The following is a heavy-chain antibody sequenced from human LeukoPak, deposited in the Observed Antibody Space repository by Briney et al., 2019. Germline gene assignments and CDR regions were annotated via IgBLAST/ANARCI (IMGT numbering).Heavy chain of an antibody. CDR3: ARVPYSSSGYYYYYYMDV. CDR2: ISAYNGNT. CDR1: GYTFTSYG. V-gene: IGHV1-18*01. J-gene: IGHJ6*03. Sequence: ASVKVSCKASGYTFTSYGISWVRQAPGQGLEGMGWISAYNGNTNYAQKLQGRVTMTTDTSTSTAYMELRSLRSDDTDVYYCARVPYSSSGYYYYYYMDVWGKGTTVTVSS. D-gene: IGHD6-6*01.